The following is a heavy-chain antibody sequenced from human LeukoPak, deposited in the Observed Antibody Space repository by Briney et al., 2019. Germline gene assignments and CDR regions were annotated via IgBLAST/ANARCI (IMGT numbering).Heavy chain of an antibody. D-gene: IGHD4-17*01. CDR3: AKDKNDYGDYYYMDV. V-gene: IGHV3-30*02. Sequence: PGGSLRLSCAASGFTFSSYGMHWVRQAPGKGLEWVAFIRYDGSNKHYADSVKGRFTISRDNSKNTLYLQMNSLRAEDTAVYYCAKDKNDYGDYYYMDVWGKGTTVTVSS. J-gene: IGHJ6*03. CDR1: GFTFSSYG. CDR2: IRYDGSNK.